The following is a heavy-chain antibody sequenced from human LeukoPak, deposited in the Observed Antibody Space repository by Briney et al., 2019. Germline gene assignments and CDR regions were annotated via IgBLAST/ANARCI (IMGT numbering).Heavy chain of an antibody. CDR1: GVSISSSNSY. CDR3: ARHVLRYFDWLSRTYYFDY. J-gene: IGHJ4*02. D-gene: IGHD3-9*01. Sequence: SETLSLTCTVSGVSISSSNSYWGWIRQPPGKGLEWIGSIYYSGSTYYNPSLKSRVTISVDTSKNQFSLKLSSVTAADTAVYYCARHVLRYFDWLSRTYYFDYWGQGTLVTVSS. V-gene: IGHV4-39*01. CDR2: IYYSGST.